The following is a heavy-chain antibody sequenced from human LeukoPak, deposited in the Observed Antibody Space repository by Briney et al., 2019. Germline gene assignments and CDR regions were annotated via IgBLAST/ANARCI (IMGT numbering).Heavy chain of an antibody. CDR2: IYYSGST. Sequence: SETLSLTCTVSGGSISSGDYYWSWIRQHPGKGLEWIGYIYYSGSTCYNPSLKSRVTISVDTSKNQFSLKLSSVTAADTAVYYCARKAYYDSSGFDYWGQGTLVTVSS. D-gene: IGHD3-22*01. J-gene: IGHJ4*02. CDR1: GGSISSGDYY. CDR3: ARKAYYDSSGFDY. V-gene: IGHV4-31*03.